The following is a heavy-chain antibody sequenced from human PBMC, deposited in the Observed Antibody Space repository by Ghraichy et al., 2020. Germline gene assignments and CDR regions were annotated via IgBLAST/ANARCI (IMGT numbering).Heavy chain of an antibody. V-gene: IGHV4-59*08. CDR3: ARHGKAGSGSYFDY. J-gene: IGHJ4*02. D-gene: IGHD3-10*01. Sequence: SETLSLTCTVSGGSISSYYWSWIRQPPGKGLEWIGYISYTGSANYNPSLKSRVTISIDTSRNQFSLKLTYVTAADTAVYYCARHGKAGSGSYFDYWGQGTLVTVSS. CDR1: GGSISSYY. CDR2: ISYTGSA.